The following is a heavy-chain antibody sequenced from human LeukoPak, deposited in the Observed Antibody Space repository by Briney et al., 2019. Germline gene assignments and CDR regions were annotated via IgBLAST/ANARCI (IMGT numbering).Heavy chain of an antibody. CDR2: IRTKSDGETV. D-gene: IGHD3-16*01. CDR3: ATPALGRRLYYYDY. Sequence: GSLRLSCAASGFTFSSACLSWVRQAPGKGLEWVGRIRTKSDGETVDYAAPVKGRFTISRDDSKNTLFLQMNSLKTEDTAVYYCATPALGRRLYYYDYWGQGTLVTISS. V-gene: IGHV3-15*07. CDR1: GFTFSSAC. J-gene: IGHJ4*02.